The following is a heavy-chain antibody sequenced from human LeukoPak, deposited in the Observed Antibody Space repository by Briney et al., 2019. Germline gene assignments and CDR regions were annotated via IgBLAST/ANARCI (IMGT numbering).Heavy chain of an antibody. CDR2: ISAYNGNT. V-gene: IGHV1-18*01. Sequence: ASVKVSCKASGYTFTSYGISWVRQAPGQGLEWMGWISAYNGNTNYAQKLQGRVTMTTDTSTSTAYMELRSLRSDDTAVYYCAREADYYDSSVFDYWGQGTLVTVSS. J-gene: IGHJ4*02. D-gene: IGHD3-22*01. CDR3: AREADYYDSSVFDY. CDR1: GYTFTSYG.